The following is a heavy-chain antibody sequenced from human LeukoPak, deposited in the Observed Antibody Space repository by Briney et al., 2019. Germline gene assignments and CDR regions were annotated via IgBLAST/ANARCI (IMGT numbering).Heavy chain of an antibody. CDR1: GGSISSYY. Sequence: SETLSLTCTVSGGSISSYYWSWIRQPPGKGLEWIGYIYYSGSTNYNPSLKSRVTISVDTSKNQFSLKLSSVTAAGTAVYYCARHVWSYYDSSGYYGMDVWGQGTTVTVSS. CDR2: IYYSGST. V-gene: IGHV4-59*08. J-gene: IGHJ6*02. CDR3: ARHVWSYYDSSGYYGMDV. D-gene: IGHD3-22*01.